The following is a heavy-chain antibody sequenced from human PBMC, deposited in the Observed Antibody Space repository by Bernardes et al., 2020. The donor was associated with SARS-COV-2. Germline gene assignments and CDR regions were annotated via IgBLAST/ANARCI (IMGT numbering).Heavy chain of an antibody. CDR3: SSGRYQGGPADY. J-gene: IGHJ4*02. Sequence: SETLSLTCTVSGGSIRRSYWCWIRQPPGQGLEWIGYFYNSGRTNYNHSPKRRVTITVDTSKNQFSLKLSSVTAADTAVYYCSSGRYQGGPADYWGQGTLVTVAS. CDR1: GGSIRRSY. CDR2: FYNSGRT. V-gene: IGHV4-59*01. D-gene: IGHD2-2*01.